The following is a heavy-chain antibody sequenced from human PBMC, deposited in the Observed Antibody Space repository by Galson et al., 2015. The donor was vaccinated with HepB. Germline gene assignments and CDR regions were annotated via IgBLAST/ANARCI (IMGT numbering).Heavy chain of an antibody. J-gene: IGHJ4*02. CDR3: ARVPSVRYASGSSVF. D-gene: IGHD3-10*01. CDR2: TSAYNGDT. Sequence: QSGAEVKKPGESLRISCKGSGYSFTSYWITWVRQAPGQGFEWMGWTSAYNGDTNYAQRLQGRVSMTTDTSTSTAYMELRGLTSDDTAVYYCARVPSVRYASGSSVFWGQGTLVTVSS. CDR1: GYSFTSYW. V-gene: IGHV1-18*04.